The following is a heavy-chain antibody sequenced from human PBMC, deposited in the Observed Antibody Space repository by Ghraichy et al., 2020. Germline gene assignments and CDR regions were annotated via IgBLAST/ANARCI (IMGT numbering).Heavy chain of an antibody. J-gene: IGHJ3*01. CDR1: GFTFTSYS. V-gene: IGHV3-23*01. Sequence: GGSLRLSCGASGFTFTSYSMNWVRQAPGKGLEWVAAVGGSGMNTYYADSVKGRFIISRDNSKNTLYLQMNSLRAEDTAVFYCAKVRGCSGGYCLEAFYVWGQGAMVIVS. D-gene: IGHD2-15*01. CDR2: VGGSGMNT. CDR3: AKVRGCSGGYCLEAFYV.